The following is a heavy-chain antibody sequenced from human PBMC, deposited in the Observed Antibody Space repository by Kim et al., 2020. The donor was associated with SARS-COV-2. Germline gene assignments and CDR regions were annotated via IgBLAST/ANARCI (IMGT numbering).Heavy chain of an antibody. D-gene: IGHD3-16*01. CDR3: ARNYDGGWFDS. J-gene: IGHJ5*01. CDR2: INPSGGST. Sequence: ASVKVSCKASGYTFSSYYIHWVRQAPGQGFECMGIINPSGGSTSYTQKFQGRVTMTRDTSTSTVYMELSSLRSEDTAIYYCARNYDGGWFDSWGQGTLVTVSS. V-gene: IGHV1-46*01. CDR1: GYTFSSYY.